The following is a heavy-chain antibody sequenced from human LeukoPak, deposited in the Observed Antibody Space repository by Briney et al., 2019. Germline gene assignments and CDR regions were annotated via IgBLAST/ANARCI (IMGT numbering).Heavy chain of an antibody. V-gene: IGHV3-23*01. CDR2: ISHSGGTT. CDR3: AKVPPIYTYRPFDS. J-gene: IGHJ5*01. D-gene: IGHD3-16*02. CDR1: GFTFCNYA. Sequence: PGGSLRLSCALSGFTFCNYAMTWVRQAPGKGLEWVSGISHSGGTTYYAYSVKGRFTISRDNSRDTLYLQMNSLTGEATAVYYCAKVPPIYTYRPFDSWGQGTLVTVSS.